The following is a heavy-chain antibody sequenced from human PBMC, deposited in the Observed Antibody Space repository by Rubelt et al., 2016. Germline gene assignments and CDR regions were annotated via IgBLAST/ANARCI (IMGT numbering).Heavy chain of an antibody. CDR3: ARSHSSGYCPDY. Sequence: QVQLQESGPGLVKPSETLSLTCTVSGGSISSYYWSWIRQPAGKGLEWIGRIYTSGITNYNPSLKGRVTMSVAPVNTQFSLKLSSVTAADTAVYYWARSHSSGYCPDYWGQGTLVTVSS. D-gene: IGHD3-22*01. CDR2: IYTSGIT. J-gene: IGHJ4*02. V-gene: IGHV4-4*07. CDR1: GGSISSYY.